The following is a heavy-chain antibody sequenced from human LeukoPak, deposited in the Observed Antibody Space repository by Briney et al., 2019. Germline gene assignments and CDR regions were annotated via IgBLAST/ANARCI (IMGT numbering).Heavy chain of an antibody. CDR2: LSAYNGNT. CDR3: ARVRARLGYYYGMDV. Sequence: ASVKVSCKASGYTFTSYGISWVRQAPGQGLEWMGWLSAYNGNTNYAQKLQGRVTMTTDTSTSTAYMELRSLRSDDTAVYYCARVRARLGYYYGMDVWGQGTTVTVSS. J-gene: IGHJ6*02. V-gene: IGHV1-18*01. D-gene: IGHD6-25*01. CDR1: GYTFTSYG.